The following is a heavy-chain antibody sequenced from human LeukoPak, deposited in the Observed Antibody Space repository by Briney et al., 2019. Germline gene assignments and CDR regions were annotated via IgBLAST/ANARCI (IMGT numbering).Heavy chain of an antibody. D-gene: IGHD2-15*01. CDR1: GFTFSHYG. J-gene: IGHJ5*02. CDR2: ISGSGGST. V-gene: IGHV3-23*01. CDR3: ASRGSLPYNWFDP. Sequence: GGSLRLSCATSGFTFSHYGMHWVRQAPGKGLEWVSAISGSGGSTYYADSVKGRFTISRDNSKNTLYLQMNSLRAEDTAVYYCASRGSLPYNWFDPWGQGTLVTVSS.